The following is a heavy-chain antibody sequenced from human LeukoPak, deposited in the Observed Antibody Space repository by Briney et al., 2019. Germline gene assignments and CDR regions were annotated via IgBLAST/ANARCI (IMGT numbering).Heavy chain of an antibody. CDR1: GGSFSGYY. Sequence: SETLSLTCAVSGGSFSGYYWSWIRQLPGKGLEWIGEINHSGSTNYNPSLKSRVTISVDTSKNQFSLKLSSVTAADTAVYYCARGMVAATENWFDPWGQGTLVTVSS. J-gene: IGHJ5*02. D-gene: IGHD2-15*01. V-gene: IGHV4-34*01. CDR2: INHSGST. CDR3: ARGMVAATENWFDP.